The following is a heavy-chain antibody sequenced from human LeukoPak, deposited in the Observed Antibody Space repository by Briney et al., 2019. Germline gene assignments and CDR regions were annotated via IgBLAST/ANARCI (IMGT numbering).Heavy chain of an antibody. CDR2: INYSGRT. CDR3: ARLLDYENSGDPDTFDI. D-gene: IGHD3-22*01. V-gene: IGHV4-59*01. J-gene: IGHJ3*02. CDR1: GGFISSYY. Sequence: SETLSLTCTVSGGFISSYYWSWIRQPPGKGLEWLAFINYSGRTKYNPSLQSRVSISLDTSKNHFSLQLRSVIAADTAVYYCARLLDYENSGDPDTFDIWGEGTMVNVSS.